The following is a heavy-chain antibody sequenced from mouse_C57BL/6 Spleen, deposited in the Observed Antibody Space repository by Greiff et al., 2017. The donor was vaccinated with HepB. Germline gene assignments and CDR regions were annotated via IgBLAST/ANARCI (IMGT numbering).Heavy chain of an antibody. Sequence: EVHLVESGGGLVKPGGSLKLSCAASGFIFSDYGMHWVRQAPEKGLEWVAYISSGSSTIYYADTVKGRFTISRDNAKNTLFLQMTSLRSEDTAMYYCARRSYFAYWGQGTLVTVSA. CDR3: ARRSYFAY. CDR1: GFIFSDYG. CDR2: ISSGSSTI. D-gene: IGHD1-1*01. J-gene: IGHJ3*01. V-gene: IGHV5-17*01.